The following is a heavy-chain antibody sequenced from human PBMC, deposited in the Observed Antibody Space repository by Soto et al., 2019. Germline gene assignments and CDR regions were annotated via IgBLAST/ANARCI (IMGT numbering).Heavy chain of an antibody. CDR1: GGAFYSYT. Sequence: QVLLVQSGAEVRKPGSSVKVSCKPSGGAFYSYTFTWVRQAPGQGLEWMGRIIPVFGKSKSAPAFQDRVTLTADKSTGTAFMELSSLRSDDTALYYCVCHGKLAPRPMFDYWGQGSLVTVSS. V-gene: IGHV1-69*02. J-gene: IGHJ4*02. D-gene: IGHD6-6*01. CDR2: IIPVFGKS. CDR3: VCHGKLAPRPMFDY.